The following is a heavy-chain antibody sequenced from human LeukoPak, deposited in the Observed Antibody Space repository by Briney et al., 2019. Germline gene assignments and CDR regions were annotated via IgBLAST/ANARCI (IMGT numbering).Heavy chain of an antibody. D-gene: IGHD3-16*01. J-gene: IGHJ4*02. V-gene: IGHV4-61*02. CDR2: ISTSGST. CDR1: GGSISSGSYY. CDR3: ARTGGGVLVPDY. Sequence: SETLSLTCTVSGGSISSGSYYWSWIRQPAGKGLEWIGRISTSGSTNYSPSLKSRVTISVDTSKNQFSLKLSSVTAADTAVYYCARTGGGVLVPDYWGQGTLVTVSS.